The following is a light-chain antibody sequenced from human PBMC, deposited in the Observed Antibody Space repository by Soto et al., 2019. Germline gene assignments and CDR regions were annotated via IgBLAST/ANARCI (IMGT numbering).Light chain of an antibody. V-gene: IGLV2-23*02. Sequence: SVLTQPASVSGSPGQSITISCAGTSSDVGEYNLVSWYQQHPGEAPKVLIYEVTKRPSGLSSRFAGSKSGNTASLTISGLQAEDEADYYCCLYAGDSAFVFGTGTKVTVL. CDR3: CLYAGDSAFV. J-gene: IGLJ1*01. CDR2: EVT. CDR1: SSDVGEYNL.